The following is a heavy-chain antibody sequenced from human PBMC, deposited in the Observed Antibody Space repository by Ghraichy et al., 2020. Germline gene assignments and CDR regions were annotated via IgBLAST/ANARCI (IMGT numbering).Heavy chain of an antibody. CDR2: IYYTGST. V-gene: IGHV4-39*01. CDR3: VSYSSTSVYYGMDV. D-gene: IGHD6-13*01. CDR1: GGSISSSSYF. J-gene: IGHJ6*02. Sequence: SETLSLTCSVSGGSISSSSYFWGWLRQPPGKDLEWIGNIYYTGSTYYTPSLKSRVTISVDTSKNQFSLRVNSVTAADTAVYYCVSYSSTSVYYGMDVLGQGTTVTVSS.